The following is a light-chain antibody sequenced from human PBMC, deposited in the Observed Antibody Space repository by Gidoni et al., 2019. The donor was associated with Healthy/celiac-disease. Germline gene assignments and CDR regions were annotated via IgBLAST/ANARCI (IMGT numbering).Light chain of an antibody. J-gene: IGKJ4*01. V-gene: IGKV3-20*01. Sequence: EIVLTQSPGTLSLSPGERATLSCRARPSVSSSYLAWYQQKPGQAPRLLIYGASSRATGIPDRFSGSVSGTDFTLTISRLEPEDFAVYYCQQYGSSPLTFGGGTKVEIK. CDR3: QQYGSSPLT. CDR1: PSVSSSY. CDR2: GAS.